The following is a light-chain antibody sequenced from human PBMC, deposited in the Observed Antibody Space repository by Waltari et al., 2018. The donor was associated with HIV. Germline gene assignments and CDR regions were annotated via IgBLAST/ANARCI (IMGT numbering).Light chain of an antibody. CDR2: CAS. Sequence: DIVMTQFPNSLAVSLGERATMRCRSSQSVFYSPSNKNFLSWYQQKSGQPPRLLIYCASTRENGVPDRFTGSGSGADFTLTISNLQPEDVATYYCQQYYGKFWTFGQGTKVEV. V-gene: IGKV4-1*01. CDR1: QSVFYSPSNKNF. J-gene: IGKJ1*01. CDR3: QQYYGKFWT.